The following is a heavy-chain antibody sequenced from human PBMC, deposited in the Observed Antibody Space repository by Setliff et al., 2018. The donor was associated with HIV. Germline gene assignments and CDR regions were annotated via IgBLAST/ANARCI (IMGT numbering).Heavy chain of an antibody. D-gene: IGHD1-26*01. J-gene: IGHJ4*02. V-gene: IGHV5-51*01. Sequence: PGESLKISCKASGYSFSDYWIGWVRQMPGKGLEWIGVIYPGDSTIRYGPSFQGQVSISADRSITTAYLQWRSLKASDSAMYYCTRRRRAPGIEDLEAYWGQGTLVTVS. CDR1: GYSFSDYW. CDR3: TRRRRAPGIEDLEAY. CDR2: IYPGDSTI.